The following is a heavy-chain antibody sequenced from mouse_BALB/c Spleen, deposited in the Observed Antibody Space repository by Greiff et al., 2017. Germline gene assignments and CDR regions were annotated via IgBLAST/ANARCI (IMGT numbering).Heavy chain of an antibody. V-gene: IGHV3-6*02. CDR3: ASAGHYYGSFHYFDY. CDR2: ISYDGSN. D-gene: IGHD1-1*01. J-gene: IGHJ2*01. CDR1: GYSITSGYY. Sequence: ESGPGLVKPSQSLSLTCSVTGYSITSGYYWNWIRQFPGNKLEWMGYISYDGSNNYNPSLKNRISITRDTSKNQFFLKLNSVTTEDTATYYCASAGHYYGSFHYFDYWGQGTTLTVSS.